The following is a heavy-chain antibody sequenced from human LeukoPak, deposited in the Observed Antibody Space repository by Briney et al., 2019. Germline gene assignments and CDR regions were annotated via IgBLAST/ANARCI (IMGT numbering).Heavy chain of an antibody. J-gene: IGHJ4*02. V-gene: IGHV3-30*04. Sequence: GGSLRLSCEASGFAFSSSAMHWVRQAPGKGLEWVSLISYDGITEDYSDSVKGRFTISRDNSKHTLYLQMNSLRAEDTAVYYCSKWKAIVLVPAARSPIDYWGQGTLVTVSS. CDR2: ISYDGITE. D-gene: IGHD2-2*01. CDR3: SKWKAIVLVPAARSPIDY. CDR1: GFAFSSSA.